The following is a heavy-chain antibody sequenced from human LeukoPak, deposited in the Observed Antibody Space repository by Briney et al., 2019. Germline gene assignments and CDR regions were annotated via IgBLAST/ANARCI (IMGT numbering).Heavy chain of an antibody. V-gene: IGHV3-23*01. CDR2: ISGSGGST. J-gene: IGHJ4*02. Sequence: GGTLRLSCAASGFTFSSYGMSWVRQAPGKGLEWVSAISGSGGSTYYADSVKGRFTISRDNSKNTLYLQMNSLRAEDTAVYYCAKVMTTVKTYSSGLYDGDDWGQASLVTVSS. D-gene: IGHD6-19*01. CDR3: AKVMTTVKTYSSGLYDGDD. CDR1: GFTFSSYG.